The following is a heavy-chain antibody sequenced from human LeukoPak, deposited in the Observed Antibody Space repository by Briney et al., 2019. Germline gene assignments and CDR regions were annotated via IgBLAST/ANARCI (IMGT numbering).Heavy chain of an antibody. Sequence: QPGGSLRLSCSVSGFTSSRYSMHWVRQAPGKGLEYVSAISNIGGSTYYADSVRGRFTISRDNSKNTLYLQMSSLRDEDTAVYYCVKGPRSHWNDDGSGDYWGQGTLVTVSS. V-gene: IGHV3-64D*06. D-gene: IGHD1-1*01. CDR3: VKGPRSHWNDDGSGDY. J-gene: IGHJ4*02. CDR1: GFTSSRYS. CDR2: ISNIGGST.